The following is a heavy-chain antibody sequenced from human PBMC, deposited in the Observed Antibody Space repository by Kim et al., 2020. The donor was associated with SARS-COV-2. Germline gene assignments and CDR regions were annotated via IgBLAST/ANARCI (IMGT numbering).Heavy chain of an antibody. Sequence: GGSLRLSCAASGFTFSNAWMSWVRQAPGKGLEWVGRIKSKTDGGTTDYAAPVKGRFTISRDDSKNTLYLQMNSLKTEDTAVYYCTTAPTYYDFWSALRGADYWGQGTLVTVSS. J-gene: IGHJ4*02. CDR2: IKSKTDGGTT. CDR3: TTAPTYYDFWSALRGADY. V-gene: IGHV3-15*01. CDR1: GFTFSNAW. D-gene: IGHD3-3*01.